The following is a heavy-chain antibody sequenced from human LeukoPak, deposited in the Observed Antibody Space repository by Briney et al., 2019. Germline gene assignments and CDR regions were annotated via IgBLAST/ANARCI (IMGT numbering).Heavy chain of an antibody. CDR3: ARLGGYNLSRNAFDI. CDR2: AYVNGHT. CDR1: GGSVSSTAYY. D-gene: IGHD5-24*01. J-gene: IGHJ3*02. V-gene: IGHV4-39*01. Sequence: SDTLSLTCTVSGGSVSSTAYYWGWIRQTPGKGLEWIGNAYVNGHTYYNPSLKSRVTIVVDTSKNEFSLKLSSVTAADTAVYYCARLGGYNLSRNAFDIWGRGALVTVSS.